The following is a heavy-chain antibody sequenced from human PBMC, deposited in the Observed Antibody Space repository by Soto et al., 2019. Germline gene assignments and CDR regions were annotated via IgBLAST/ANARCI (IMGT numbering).Heavy chain of an antibody. CDR1: GRPVSSGGYY. D-gene: IGHD1-1*01. J-gene: IGHJ5*01. CDR2: IYHIESP. CDR3: VRDRDLDTCRHWFDS. V-gene: IGHV4-31*03. Sequence: LSLTSTVSGRPVSSGGYYWTWIRQRPGKGLEWNGYIYHIESPSYNPSLKSRLSMSLDTSKNQFSLNLTSVPAADSAIYYFVRDRDLDTCRHWFDSWGQGDLIAVSS.